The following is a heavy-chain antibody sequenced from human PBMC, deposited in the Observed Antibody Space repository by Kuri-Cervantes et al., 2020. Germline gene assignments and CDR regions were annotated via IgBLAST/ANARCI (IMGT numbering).Heavy chain of an antibody. CDR1: GFTFDDYG. CDR2: INWNGGGT. J-gene: IGHJ4*02. D-gene: IGHD2-21*02. CDR3: ARGWHIVVVTATPFDY. Sequence: GESLKISCAASGFTFDDYGMSWVRQAPGKGLEWVSGINWNGGGTGYADSVKGRFTISRDNAKNSLYLQMNSLRAEDTALYYCARGWHIVVVTATPFDYWGQGTLVTVSS. V-gene: IGHV3-20*04.